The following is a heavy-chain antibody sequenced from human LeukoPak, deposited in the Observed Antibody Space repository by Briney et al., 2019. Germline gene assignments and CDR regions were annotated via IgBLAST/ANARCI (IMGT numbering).Heavy chain of an antibody. J-gene: IGHJ4*02. CDR2: IGSSSNII. V-gene: IGHV3-48*01. CDR1: GFTFCNFS. CDR3: ARGYGDYLFDY. D-gene: IGHD4-17*01. Sequence: GGSLRLSCAASGFTFCNFSMNWVRQAPGKGLEWVSYIGSSSNIIYYADYVKGRFTISRDNAKNSLYLQMNSLRAEDTAVYYCARGYGDYLFDYWGQGTRVTVSS.